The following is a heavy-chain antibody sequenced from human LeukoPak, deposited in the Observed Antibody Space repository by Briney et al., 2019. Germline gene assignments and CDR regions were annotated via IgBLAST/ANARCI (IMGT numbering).Heavy chain of an antibody. CDR1: GFTFSSYA. Sequence: GGSLRLSCSASGFTFSSYAMSWVRQAPGKGLEWVSAISGSGGSTYYADSVKGRFTISRDNSKNTLYLQMNSLRAEDTAVYYCAKGSERWSGYYRHYYYYMDVWGKGTTVTVSS. D-gene: IGHD3-3*01. V-gene: IGHV3-23*01. CDR3: AKGSERWSGYYRHYYYYMDV. CDR2: ISGSGGST. J-gene: IGHJ6*03.